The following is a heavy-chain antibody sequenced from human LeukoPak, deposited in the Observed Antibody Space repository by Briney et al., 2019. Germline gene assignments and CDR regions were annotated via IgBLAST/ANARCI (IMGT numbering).Heavy chain of an antibody. D-gene: IGHD4-17*01. V-gene: IGHV3-23*01. Sequence: GASLRLSCAASGFTFSSNAMSWVRQAPGKGLEWVSAISGSGGSTYYADSVRGRFPISRDNSKNTLYLQMNSLRAEDTAVYNGATEGDYGDYNFAYWGQGTLVTVSS. CDR1: GFTFSSNA. CDR2: ISGSGGST. J-gene: IGHJ4*02. CDR3: ATEGDYGDYNFAY.